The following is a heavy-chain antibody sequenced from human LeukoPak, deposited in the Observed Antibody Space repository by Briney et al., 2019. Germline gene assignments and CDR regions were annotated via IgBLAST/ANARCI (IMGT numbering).Heavy chain of an antibody. D-gene: IGHD5-12*01. V-gene: IGHV4-61*02. Sequence: SQTLSLTCTVSGGSISSGSYYWSWIRQPAGKGLEWIGRIYTSGSTNYNPSLKGRVTISVDTSKNQFSLKLSSVTAADTAVYYCATVDIVATGQNYWGQGTLVTVSS. CDR2: IYTSGST. J-gene: IGHJ4*02. CDR3: ATVDIVATGQNY. CDR1: GGSISSGSYY.